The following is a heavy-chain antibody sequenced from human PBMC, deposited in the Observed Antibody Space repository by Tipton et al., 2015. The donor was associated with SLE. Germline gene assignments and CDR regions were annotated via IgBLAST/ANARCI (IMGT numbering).Heavy chain of an antibody. CDR1: GFTFSSYW. D-gene: IGHD6-13*01. J-gene: IGHJ6*02. CDR2: IKQDGTQK. Sequence: SLRLSCAASGFTFSSYWMSWVRQAPGKGLEWVANIKQDGTQKYYVDSVRGRFTISRDNAKNSLYLQMNSLGAEDTAVYYCARGVAAAGIYGMDVWGQGTTVTVSS. V-gene: IGHV3-7*03. CDR3: ARGVAAAGIYGMDV.